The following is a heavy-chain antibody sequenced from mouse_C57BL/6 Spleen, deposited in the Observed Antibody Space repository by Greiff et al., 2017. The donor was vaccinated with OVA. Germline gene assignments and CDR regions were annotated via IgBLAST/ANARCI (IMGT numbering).Heavy chain of an antibody. D-gene: IGHD1-1*01. CDR1: GYTFTSYW. Sequence: QVQLQQPGAELVKPGASVKMSCKASGYTFTSYWITWVKQRPGQGLEWIGDIYPGSGSTNYNEKFKSKATLTVDTSSSTAYMQLSSLTSEDSAVDYCARRNYYGSSHYFDYWGQGTTLTVSS. J-gene: IGHJ2*01. V-gene: IGHV1-55*01. CDR3: ARRNYYGSSHYFDY. CDR2: IYPGSGST.